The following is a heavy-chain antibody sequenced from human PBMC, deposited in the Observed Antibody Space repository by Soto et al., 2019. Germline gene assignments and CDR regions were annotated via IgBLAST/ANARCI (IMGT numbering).Heavy chain of an antibody. V-gene: IGHV1-69*04. J-gene: IGHJ6*03. CDR3: ARDHCSSTSCHVYYYYMDV. CDR1: GGTFSSYT. CDR2: IIPILGIA. D-gene: IGHD2-2*01. Sequence: SVKVSCKASGGTFSSYTISWVRQAPGQGKEWMGRIIPILGIANYAQKFQGRVTITADKSTSTAYMELSSLRFEDTAVYYCARDHCSSTSCHVYYYYMDVWGKGTTVTVSS.